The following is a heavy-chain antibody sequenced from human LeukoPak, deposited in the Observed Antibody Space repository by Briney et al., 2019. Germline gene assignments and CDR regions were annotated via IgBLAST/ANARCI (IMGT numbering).Heavy chain of an antibody. CDR2: INHSGST. CDR3: ARHFRKPSGYQLLDNWFDP. D-gene: IGHD2-2*01. CDR1: GGSFSGYY. Sequence: PSETLSLTCAVYGGSFSGYYWSWIRQPPGKGLEWIGEINHSGSTNYNPSLKSRVTISVDTSKNQFSLKLSSVTAADTAVYYCARHFRKPSGYQLLDNWFDPWGQGTLVTVSS. J-gene: IGHJ5*02. V-gene: IGHV4-34*01.